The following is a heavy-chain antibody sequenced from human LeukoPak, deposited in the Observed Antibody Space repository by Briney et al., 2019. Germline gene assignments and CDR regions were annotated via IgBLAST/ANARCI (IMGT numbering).Heavy chain of an antibody. V-gene: IGHV4-59*08. Sequence: SETLSLTCTVSGGSISSYYWSWIRQPPGKGLEWIGYIYYSGSTNYNPSLKSRVTISVDTSKNQFSLKLSSVAAADTAVYYCARLGRLLWFGELLQDNWFDPWGQGTLVTVSS. D-gene: IGHD3-10*01. CDR2: IYYSGST. CDR1: GGSISSYY. CDR3: ARLGRLLWFGELLQDNWFDP. J-gene: IGHJ5*02.